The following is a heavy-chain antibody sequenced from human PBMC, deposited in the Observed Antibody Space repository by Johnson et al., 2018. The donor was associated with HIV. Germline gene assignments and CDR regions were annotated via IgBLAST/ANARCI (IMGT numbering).Heavy chain of an antibody. V-gene: IGHV3-48*01. CDR3: AKDRRASDPRGAFDI. CDR2: ISSSGSTI. J-gene: IGHJ3*02. Sequence: VQLMESGGGVVQPGRSLRLSCAASGFTFSSYPIHWVRQAPGKGLEWVSYISSSGSTIYYADSVKGRFTISRDNSKNTLYLQMNSLRAEDTAVYYCAKDRRASDPRGAFDIWRQGTMVTVSS. CDR1: GFTFSSYP.